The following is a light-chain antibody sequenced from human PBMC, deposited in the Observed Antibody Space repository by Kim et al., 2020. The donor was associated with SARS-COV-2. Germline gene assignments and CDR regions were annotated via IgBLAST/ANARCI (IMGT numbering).Light chain of an antibody. CDR1: TGDVTSGHF. CDR2: DVS. CDR3: LLYYSGPRV. Sequence: PGETVTLTCASSTGDVTSGHFPYWYQQKPGRAPTTLIYDVSNKHSWTPARFSGSLLGGKAALTLSGAQPEDEAEYYCLLYYSGPRVFGGGTQLTVL. V-gene: IGLV7-46*01. J-gene: IGLJ3*02.